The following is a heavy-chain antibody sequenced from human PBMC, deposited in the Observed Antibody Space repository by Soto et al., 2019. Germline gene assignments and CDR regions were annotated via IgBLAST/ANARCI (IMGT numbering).Heavy chain of an antibody. CDR2: INAGNGNT. J-gene: IGHJ4*02. D-gene: IGHD2-15*01. Sequence: QVQLVQSGAEVKKPGASVKVSCKASGYTFTSYAMHWVRQAPGQRLEWMGWINAGNGNTKYSQKFRGRVAITRDTSASTGYMELSSLRSEDTAVYYCARDLGGWPDYWGQGTLVTVSS. V-gene: IGHV1-3*01. CDR3: ARDLGGWPDY. CDR1: GYTFTSYA.